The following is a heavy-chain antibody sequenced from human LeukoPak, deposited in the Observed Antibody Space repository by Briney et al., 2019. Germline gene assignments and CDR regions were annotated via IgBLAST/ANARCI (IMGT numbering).Heavy chain of an antibody. CDR1: GFTFSSYS. V-gene: IGHV3-21*01. CDR2: ISSSSSYM. J-gene: IGHJ4*02. Sequence: GGSLRLSCAASGFTFSSYSMNWVRQAPGKGLEWVSSISSSSSYMYYADSVKGRFTISRDNAKNSLYLQMNSLRAEDTAVYYCARDQPLPPLFDYWGQGTLVTVSS. CDR3: ARDQPLPPLFDY.